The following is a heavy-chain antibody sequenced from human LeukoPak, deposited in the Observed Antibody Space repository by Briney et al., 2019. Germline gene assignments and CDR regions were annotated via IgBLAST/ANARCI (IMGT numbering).Heavy chain of an antibody. D-gene: IGHD3-22*01. CDR2: ISYDGSNK. Sequence: GRSLRLSCAASGFSFSSYGMHWVRQDPGKGLEWVALISYDGSNKYYADSVNGRFTISRDNSKNTLYLQMNSLRAEDTAVYYCAKEWYYYDTSGYYSYFDYWGQGTLVTVSS. J-gene: IGHJ4*02. CDR3: AKEWYYYDTSGYYSYFDY. V-gene: IGHV3-30*18. CDR1: GFSFSSYG.